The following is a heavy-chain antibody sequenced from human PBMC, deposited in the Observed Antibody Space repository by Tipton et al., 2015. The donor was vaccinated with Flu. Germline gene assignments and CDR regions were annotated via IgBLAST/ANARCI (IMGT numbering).Heavy chain of an antibody. CDR1: GFTFSSYA. D-gene: IGHD3-22*01. J-gene: IGHJ6*02. CDR3: ANTPVSITMIVVVKGYYYYGMDV. CDR2: ISGSGGST. V-gene: IGHV3-23*01. Sequence: SLRLSCAASGFTFSSYAMSWVRQAPGKGLEWVPAISGSGGSTYYADSEKGRFTISRDNSKNTLYLQMNSLRAEDTAVYYCANTPVSITMIVVVKGYYYYGMDVWGQGTTVTVSS.